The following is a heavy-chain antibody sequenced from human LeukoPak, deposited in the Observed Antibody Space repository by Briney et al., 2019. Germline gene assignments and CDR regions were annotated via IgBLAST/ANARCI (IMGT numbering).Heavy chain of an antibody. CDR1: GGSISSYY. CDR3: ARFYCSDGVCYIDY. V-gene: IGHV4-4*07. Sequence: SETLSLTCTVSGGSISSYYWSWIRQPAGKGLEWIGRICTSGSTNYNPSLKSRVTMSVDTSKNQFSLRLSSVTAADTAVYYCARFYCSDGVCYIDYWGQGTLVTVSS. D-gene: IGHD2-8*01. J-gene: IGHJ4*02. CDR2: ICTSGST.